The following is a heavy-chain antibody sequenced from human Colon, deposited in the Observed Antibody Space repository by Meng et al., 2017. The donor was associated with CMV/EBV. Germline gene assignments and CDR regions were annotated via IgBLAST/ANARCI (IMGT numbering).Heavy chain of an antibody. CDR3: ARDPFQAHLLDDFLDS. CDR1: GFTFSTFA. Sequence: GGSLRLSCAASGFTFSTFAMSWVRQAPGKGLEWVSTMIGSGGRTYYADTVKGRFTISRDDAKNSLYLQMNSLRPEDTAVYYCARDPFQAHLLDDFLDSWGQGTLVTVSS. D-gene: IGHD3-3*01. CDR2: MIGSGGRT. J-gene: IGHJ4*02. V-gene: IGHV3-23*01.